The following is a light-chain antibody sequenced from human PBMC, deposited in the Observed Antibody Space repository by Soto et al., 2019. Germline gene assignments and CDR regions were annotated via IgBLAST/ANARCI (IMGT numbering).Light chain of an antibody. V-gene: IGKV3-11*01. CDR2: DAS. J-gene: IGKJ4*01. Sequence: EIVLTQSPATLSLSPGERATLSCRASQSVSSYLDWYQQKPGQAPRLLIYDASNRATGIPARFSGSGSGTDFILTISSLEPEDFAVYYCQQRSNWPPLTFGGGTKVDIK. CDR3: QQRSNWPPLT. CDR1: QSVSSY.